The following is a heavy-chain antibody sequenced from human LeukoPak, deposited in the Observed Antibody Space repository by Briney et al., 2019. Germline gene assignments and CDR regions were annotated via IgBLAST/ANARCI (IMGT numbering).Heavy chain of an antibody. Sequence: SVKVSCKASGGTFSSYAISWVRQAPGQGLEWMGRIIPIFGTANYAQKFQGSATITTDEPTSTAYMELSSLRSEDTAVYYCARAGVDYGDNILDYWGQGTLVTVSS. CDR1: GGTFSSYA. CDR3: ARAGVDYGDNILDY. CDR2: IIPIFGTA. J-gene: IGHJ4*02. V-gene: IGHV1-69*05. D-gene: IGHD4-17*01.